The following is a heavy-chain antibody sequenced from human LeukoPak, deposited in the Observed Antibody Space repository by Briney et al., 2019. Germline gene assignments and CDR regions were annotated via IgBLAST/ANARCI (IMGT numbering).Heavy chain of an antibody. CDR2: IYYSGGT. D-gene: IGHD1-26*01. Sequence: PSETLSLTCTVSGGSISSSSYYWGWIRQPPGKGLEWIGSIYYSGGTYYNPSLKSRVTISVDTSKNQFSLKLSSVTAADTAVYYCARSGWGGSYFDYWGQGTLVTVSS. CDR3: ARSGWGGSYFDY. CDR1: GGSISSSSYY. V-gene: IGHV4-39*01. J-gene: IGHJ4*02.